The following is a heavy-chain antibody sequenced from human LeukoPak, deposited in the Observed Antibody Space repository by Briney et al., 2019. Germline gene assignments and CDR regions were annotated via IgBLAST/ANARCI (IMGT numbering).Heavy chain of an antibody. CDR3: ARGNAYNWRFDF. J-gene: IGHJ4*02. CDR1: GGSISSYY. CDR2: THYSGST. Sequence: PSETLSLTCSVSGGSISSYYWNWIRQTPGKGLQWIGYTHYSGSTNYNPSLKSRASISVDTSKNQFSLKLSSVTAADTALYYCARGNAYNWRFDFWGQGTLVTVSS. D-gene: IGHD1-1*01. V-gene: IGHV4-59*01.